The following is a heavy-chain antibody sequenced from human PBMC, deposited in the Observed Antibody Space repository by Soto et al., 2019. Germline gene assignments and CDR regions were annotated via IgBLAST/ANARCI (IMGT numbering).Heavy chain of an antibody. Sequence: GESLKTCCKGSGYSFTSYWIGWVRQMPGKVLEWMGITYPGDSDTRYSPSFQGQATISADTSISTAYLQWSSLEASDAAMYYCPRLELVPPGGGVYYWMGVLGQGTPVTVSS. J-gene: IGHJ6*02. D-gene: IGHD3-16*01. V-gene: IGHV5-51*01. CDR2: TYPGDSDT. CDR3: PRLELVPPGGGVYYWMGV. CDR1: GYSFTSYW.